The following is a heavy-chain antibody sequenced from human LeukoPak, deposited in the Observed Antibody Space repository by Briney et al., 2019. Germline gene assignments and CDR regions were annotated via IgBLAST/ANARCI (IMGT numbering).Heavy chain of an antibody. J-gene: IGHJ5*02. V-gene: IGHV5-51*01. CDR1: GYSFTSYW. Sequence: LGESLKISGKGSGYSFTSYWSGGVRQMPGKGLEWMGIIHPGDSDTRYSPSFQGQVTISADKSISTAYLQWSSLKASDTAMYYCARQDSSGWYVWFDPWGQGTLVTVSS. CDR3: ARQDSSGWYVWFDP. D-gene: IGHD6-19*01. CDR2: IHPGDSDT.